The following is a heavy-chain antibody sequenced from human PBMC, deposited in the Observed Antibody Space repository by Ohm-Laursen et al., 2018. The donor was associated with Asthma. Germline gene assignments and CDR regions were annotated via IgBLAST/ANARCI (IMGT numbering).Heavy chain of an antibody. D-gene: IGHD5-18*01. CDR1: GFTFSNFA. CDR2: IIGSGATT. J-gene: IGHJ4*02. V-gene: IGHV3-23*01. Sequence: SLRLSCAASGFTFSNFAMSWVRQAPGKGLEWVSAIIGSGATTYFADSVKGRFTISRDNAKNSLYLQMSSLRAEDTAVYYCASSVRYSYGLWGQGTLVTVSS. CDR3: ASSVRYSYGL.